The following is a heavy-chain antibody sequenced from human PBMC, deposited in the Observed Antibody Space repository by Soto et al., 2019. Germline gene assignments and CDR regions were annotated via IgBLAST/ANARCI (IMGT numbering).Heavy chain of an antibody. CDR1: GGTFSSYA. CDR3: ARGGIAAAGTFYGMDV. Sequence: ASVKVSCKASGGTFSSYAISWVRQAPGQGLEWMGGIIPIFGTANYAQKFQGRVTITADKSTSTAYIELSSLRSEDTAVYYCARGGIAAAGTFYGMDVWGQGTTVTVSS. D-gene: IGHD6-13*01. CDR2: IIPIFGTA. J-gene: IGHJ6*02. V-gene: IGHV1-69*06.